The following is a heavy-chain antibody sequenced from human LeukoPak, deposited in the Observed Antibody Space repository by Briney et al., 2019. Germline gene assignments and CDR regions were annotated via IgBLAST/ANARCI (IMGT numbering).Heavy chain of an antibody. CDR3: ARGAAVALEL. Sequence: GGSLGLSCGASGFTLTDHNMHWVRQAPGKGLEYVAFIRFDGTTEYYTDSVKGRFTMSRDKSKSTLYLQMNSLRGEDTAVYYCARGAAVALELWGQGTLVTVSS. J-gene: IGHJ4*02. CDR2: IRFDGTTE. CDR1: GFTLTDHN. D-gene: IGHD6-19*01. V-gene: IGHV3-30*02.